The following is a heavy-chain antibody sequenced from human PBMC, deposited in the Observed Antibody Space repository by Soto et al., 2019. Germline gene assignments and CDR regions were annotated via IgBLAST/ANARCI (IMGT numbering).Heavy chain of an antibody. Sequence: GGSLRLSCAASGFTFSSYAMSWVRQAPGKGLEWVSAISGSGGSTYYADSVKGRFTISRDNSKNTLYLQMNSLRAEDTAVYYCAKLGYYDSSAATDPWGQGTLVTVSS. V-gene: IGHV3-23*01. D-gene: IGHD3-22*01. CDR1: GFTFSSYA. CDR2: ISGSGGST. J-gene: IGHJ5*02. CDR3: AKLGYYDSSAATDP.